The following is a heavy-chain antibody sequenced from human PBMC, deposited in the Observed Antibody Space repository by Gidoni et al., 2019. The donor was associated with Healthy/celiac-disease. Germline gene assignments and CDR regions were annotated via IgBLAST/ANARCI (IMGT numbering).Heavy chain of an antibody. Sequence: QLQLQESGSGLVKPSQTLSLTCAVPGGSISSGGYSWSWIRPPPGKGLEWIGYSYHSGSTYYNPSLKSRVTISVDRSKNQFSLKLSSVTAADTAVYYCARASGGWYDYYYYMDVWGKGTTVTVSS. CDR2: SYHSGST. CDR1: GGSISSGGYS. CDR3: ARASGGWYDYYYYMDV. J-gene: IGHJ6*03. V-gene: IGHV4-30-2*01. D-gene: IGHD6-19*01.